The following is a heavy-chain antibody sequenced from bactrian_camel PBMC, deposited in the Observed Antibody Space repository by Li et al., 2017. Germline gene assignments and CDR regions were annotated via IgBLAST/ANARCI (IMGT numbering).Heavy chain of an antibody. V-gene: IGHV3S1*01. CDR1: GYTSSNYR. CDR2: ISRGDDTT. J-gene: IGHJ4*01. Sequence: VQLVESGGGLVQPGGSLRLSCVASGYTSSNYRMGWFRQAPGKEREGVAAISRGDDTTYYADSVKGRFTISQDNVKNTLYLQLNSLKTEDTGMYYCAKVSDASTWSTSGEYSHWGQGTQVTVS. CDR3: AKVSDASTWSTSGEYSH. D-gene: IGHD1*01.